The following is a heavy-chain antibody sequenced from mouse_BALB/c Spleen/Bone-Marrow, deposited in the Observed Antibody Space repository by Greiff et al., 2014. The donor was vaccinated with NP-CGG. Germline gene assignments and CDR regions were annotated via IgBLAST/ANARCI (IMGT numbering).Heavy chain of an antibody. CDR1: GYSITSDFA. CDR3: ARSYYAMDY. Sequence: EVKLMKSGPGLVKPSQSLSLTCTVTGYSITSDFAWNWIRQFPGNKLEWMGYISYYGITSYNPSLKSRISITRDTSKNQFFLQLNSVTSEDTATYYCARSYYAMDYWGQGISVTVSS. CDR2: ISYYGIT. J-gene: IGHJ4*01. V-gene: IGHV3-2*02.